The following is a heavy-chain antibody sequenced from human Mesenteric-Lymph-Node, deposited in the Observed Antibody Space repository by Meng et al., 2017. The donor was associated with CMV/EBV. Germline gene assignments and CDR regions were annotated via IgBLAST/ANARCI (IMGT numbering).Heavy chain of an antibody. Sequence: GESLKISCAASGFTFSSYSMNWVRQAPGKGLEWVSCISSSGSDVYYADSLKGRFTISRDNAKNSLYLQMNSLTAEDTAVYYCARESMDTALVRQSYYYYYYGMDVWGQGTTVTVSS. J-gene: IGHJ6*02. CDR2: ISSSGSDV. D-gene: IGHD5-18*01. CDR1: GFTFSSYS. V-gene: IGHV3-21*01. CDR3: ARESMDTALVRQSYYYYYYGMDV.